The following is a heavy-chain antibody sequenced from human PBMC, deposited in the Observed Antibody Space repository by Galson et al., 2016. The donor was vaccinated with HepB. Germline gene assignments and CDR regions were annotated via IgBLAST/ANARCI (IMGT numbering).Heavy chain of an antibody. CDR3: ARGCSYGDCAFDV. CDR1: GGTVNSYV. J-gene: IGHJ3*01. D-gene: IGHD4-17*01. CDR2: IFPISGSG. Sequence: SVKVSCKASGGTVNSYVVFWVRQAPGQGLEWMGGIFPISGSGYYAQKFQGRVSITADDSTTTVYMVVISLRSEDTAVYYCARGCSYGDCAFDVWGQGTMVTVSS. V-gene: IGHV1-69*13.